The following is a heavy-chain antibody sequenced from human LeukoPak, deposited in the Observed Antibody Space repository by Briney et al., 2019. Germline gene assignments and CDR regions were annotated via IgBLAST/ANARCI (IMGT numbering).Heavy chain of an antibody. CDR2: INHSGST. Sequence: SETLSLTCAVYGGSFSGYYWSWIRQPPGKGLEWIGEINHSGSTNYNPSLKSRVTISVDTSKNQFSLKLSSVTAADTAVYYCARGVLPRRSFISGYSVWSQGTLVTVSS. CDR3: ARGVLPRRSFISGYSV. CDR1: GGSFSGYY. V-gene: IGHV4-34*01. J-gene: IGHJ4*02. D-gene: IGHD5-12*01.